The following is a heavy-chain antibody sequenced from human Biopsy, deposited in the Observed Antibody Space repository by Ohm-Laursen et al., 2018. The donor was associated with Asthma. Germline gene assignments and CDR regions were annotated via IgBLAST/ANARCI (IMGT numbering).Heavy chain of an antibody. CDR1: GGSFSSNY. CDR2: TPHRGYT. CDR3: ARGSSSRLSQWELLVSGGKRAHSYFGIDV. Sequence: SETLSLTCAVYGGSFSSNYWSWIRPTPGKGLEWLGDTPHRGYTNYHPSLRRRPTLSVDPSKNQFSLRRTSVTAADTAVYYCARGSSSRLSQWELLVSGGKRAHSYFGIDVWGPGTTVSV. J-gene: IGHJ6*02. V-gene: IGHV4-34*01. D-gene: IGHD1-26*01.